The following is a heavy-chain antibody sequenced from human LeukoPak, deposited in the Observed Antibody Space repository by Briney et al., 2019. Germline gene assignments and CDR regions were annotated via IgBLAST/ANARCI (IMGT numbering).Heavy chain of an antibody. J-gene: IGHJ4*02. CDR2: ISWNSGSI. CDR1: GFTFDDYA. Sequence: GGSLRLSCAASGFTFDDYAMHWVRQAPGKGLEWVSGISWNSGSIGYADSVKGRFTISRDNAKNSLYLQMNSLRAEDTAVYYCARDSDIVTGSKSHFDYWGQGTLVTVSS. D-gene: IGHD3-9*01. V-gene: IGHV3-9*01. CDR3: ARDSDIVTGSKSHFDY.